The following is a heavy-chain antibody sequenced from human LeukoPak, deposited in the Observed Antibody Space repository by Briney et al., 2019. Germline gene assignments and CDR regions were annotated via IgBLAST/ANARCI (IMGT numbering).Heavy chain of an antibody. V-gene: IGHV4-39*07. CDR3: ARSDGYGLVGI. D-gene: IGHD3-10*01. J-gene: IGHJ3*02. Sequence: PSETLSLTCSVSGVSISSGSNYWGWIRQPPGKTLEWIGSIYSRGNTYYNPSLKSRVIILIDTAKNHFSLNPSSVTAADTAAYYCARSDGYGLVGIWGQGTMVTVSS. CDR2: IYSRGNT. CDR1: GVSISSGSNY.